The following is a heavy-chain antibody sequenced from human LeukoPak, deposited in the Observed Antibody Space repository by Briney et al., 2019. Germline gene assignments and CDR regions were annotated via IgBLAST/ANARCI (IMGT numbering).Heavy chain of an antibody. CDR2: INPSGGST. CDR3: ARDSSRGSGSYGGDFDY. D-gene: IGHD1-26*01. CDR1: GYTFTNYY. Sequence: ASVKVSCKASGYTFTNYYTHWVRQAPGQGLEWMGIINPSGGSTSYAQKFQGRVTMTRDTSTSTVYMELSSLRSEDTAVYYCARDSSRGSGSYGGDFDYWGQGTLVTVSS. V-gene: IGHV1-46*01. J-gene: IGHJ4*02.